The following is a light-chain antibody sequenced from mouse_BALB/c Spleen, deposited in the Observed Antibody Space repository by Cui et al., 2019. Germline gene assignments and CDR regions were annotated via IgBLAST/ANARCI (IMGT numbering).Light chain of an antibody. CDR3: QQGQSYPRT. CDR2: KAS. Sequence: DIQMNQSPSSLSASLGDTITITCHASQNINVWLSWYQQKPGNIPKLLIYKASNLHTGVPSRFSGSGSGTGFTLTISSLLPEDIATYYCQQGQSYPRTFVGGTKLEIK. J-gene: IGKJ1*01. V-gene: IGKV10-94*01. CDR1: QNINVW.